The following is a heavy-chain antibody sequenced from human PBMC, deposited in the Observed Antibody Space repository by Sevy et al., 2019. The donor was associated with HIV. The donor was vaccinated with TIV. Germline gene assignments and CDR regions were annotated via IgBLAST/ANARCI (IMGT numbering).Heavy chain of an antibody. CDR1: GGSVSSGSYY. CDR3: ARGGYSYGYSNSGWFDP. J-gene: IGHJ5*02. CDR2: IYYRGST. Sequence: SETLSLTCTVSGGSVSSGSYYWSWIRQPPGKGLEWIGYIYYRGSTNYNPSLKSRVTISVDTSKNQFSLKLSSVTAADTAVYYCARGGYSYGYSNSGWFDPWGQGTLVTVSS. V-gene: IGHV4-61*01. D-gene: IGHD5-18*01.